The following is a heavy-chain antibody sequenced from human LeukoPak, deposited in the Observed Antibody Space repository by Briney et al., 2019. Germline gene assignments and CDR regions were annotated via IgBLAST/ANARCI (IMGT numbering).Heavy chain of an antibody. D-gene: IGHD5-12*01. CDR3: ARGGPWPSY. Sequence: SETLSLTCTVSGGSISSSSYYWGWIRQPPGKGLEWIGEINHSGSTNYNPSLKSRVTISVDTSKNQFSLKLSSVTAADTAVYYCARGGPWPSYWGQGTLVTVSS. J-gene: IGHJ4*02. CDR2: INHSGST. V-gene: IGHV4-39*07. CDR1: GGSISSSSYY.